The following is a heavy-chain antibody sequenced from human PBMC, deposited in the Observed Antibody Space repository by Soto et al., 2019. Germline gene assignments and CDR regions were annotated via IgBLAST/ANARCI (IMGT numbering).Heavy chain of an antibody. Sequence: SETLSLTCTVSGGSISSGGYYWSWIRQHPGKGLEWIGYIYYSGSTYYNPSLKSRITINPDTSKNQFSLQLNSVTPEDTAVYYCARDPPMVRGVIIKGAFDIWGQGTMVTVSS. CDR2: IYYSGST. CDR3: ARDPPMVRGVIIKGAFDI. J-gene: IGHJ3*02. CDR1: GGSISSGGYY. D-gene: IGHD3-10*01. V-gene: IGHV4-31*03.